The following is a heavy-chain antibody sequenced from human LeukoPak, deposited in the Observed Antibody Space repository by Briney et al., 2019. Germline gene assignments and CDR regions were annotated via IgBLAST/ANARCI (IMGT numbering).Heavy chain of an antibody. CDR2: ISSSGSTI. V-gene: IGHV3-11*01. J-gene: IGHJ4*02. CDR3: ARASITMIPVVASNHYFDY. D-gene: IGHD3-22*01. Sequence: PGGSLRLSCAASGFTFSDYYLSWIRQAPGKGLEWVSYISSSGSTIYYADSVKGRFTISRDNAKNSLYLQMNSLRAEDTAVYYCARASITMIPVVASNHYFDYWGQGTLVTVSS. CDR1: GFTFSDYY.